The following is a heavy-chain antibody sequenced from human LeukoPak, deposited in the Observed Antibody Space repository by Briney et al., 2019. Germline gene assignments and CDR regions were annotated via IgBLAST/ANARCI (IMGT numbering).Heavy chain of an antibody. D-gene: IGHD3-10*01. Sequence: GASVKVSCKASGYTFTGYYMHWVRQAPGQGLEWMGWINPNSGGTNYAQKFQGWVTMTRDTSISTAYMELSRLRSDDTAVYYCARGKTYYYGSGSSPGDYWGQGTLVTVSS. V-gene: IGHV1-2*04. CDR1: GYTFTGYY. J-gene: IGHJ4*02. CDR3: ARGKTYYYGSGSSPGDY. CDR2: INPNSGGT.